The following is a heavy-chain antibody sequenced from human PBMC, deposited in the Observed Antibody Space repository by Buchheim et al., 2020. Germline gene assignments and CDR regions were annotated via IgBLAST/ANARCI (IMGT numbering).Heavy chain of an antibody. V-gene: IGHV4-31*03. J-gene: IGHJ4*02. D-gene: IGHD3-16*02. CDR1: GGSISSGGYY. Sequence: QVQLQESGPGLVKPSQTLSLTCTVSGGSISSGGYYWSWIRQHPGKGLEWLGYIYYSGSTYYNPSLKSRVTISVDTSKHQFSLKMSSVTAADTAVYYCARGPYDYVWGSYLATSGFRVWGQGTL. CDR3: ARGPYDYVWGSYLATSGFRV. CDR2: IYYSGST.